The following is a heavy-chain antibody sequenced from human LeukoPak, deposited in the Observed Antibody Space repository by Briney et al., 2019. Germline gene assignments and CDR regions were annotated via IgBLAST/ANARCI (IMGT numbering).Heavy chain of an antibody. CDR3: ANDDVG. V-gene: IGHV3-23*01. CDR1: GFTFSSFA. CDR2: LRGDGDT. Sequence: PGESLRLSCVASGFTFSSFAMSWVRQAPARGLEWVSSLRGDGDTFYADSVKGRFTLSRDDSKNTLYLQTNSLRAEDTAVYYCANDDVGWGQGTLVTVSS. J-gene: IGHJ4*02.